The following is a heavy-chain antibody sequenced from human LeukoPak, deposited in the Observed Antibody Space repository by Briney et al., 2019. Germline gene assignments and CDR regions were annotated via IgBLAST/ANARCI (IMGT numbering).Heavy chain of an antibody. CDR1: GGTFSSYA. J-gene: IGHJ4*02. Sequence: GASVKVSCKASGGTFSSYAISWVRQAPGQGLEWMGRIIPILGIANYAQKFQGRVTITADKSTSTAYMELSSLRSEDTAVYYCARDKRGYSYGLFDYWGQGTLVTVSS. CDR2: IIPILGIA. CDR3: ARDKRGYSYGLFDY. V-gene: IGHV1-69*04. D-gene: IGHD5-18*01.